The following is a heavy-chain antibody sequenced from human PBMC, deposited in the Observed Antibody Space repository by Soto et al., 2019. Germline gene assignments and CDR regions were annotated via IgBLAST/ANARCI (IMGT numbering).Heavy chain of an antibody. Sequence: SVKVSCKTSGYTFNTYGINWVRQAPGQGLELMGWISAYDGKTIYAEKFQGRVTLTTDTSTSTAYMELRSLRSDDTAIYYCARDPHEFWTSYWFDPWGQGTPVTVSS. V-gene: IGHV1-18*01. CDR2: ISAYDGKT. CDR1: GYTFNTYG. J-gene: IGHJ5*02. D-gene: IGHD3-3*01. CDR3: ARDPHEFWTSYWFDP.